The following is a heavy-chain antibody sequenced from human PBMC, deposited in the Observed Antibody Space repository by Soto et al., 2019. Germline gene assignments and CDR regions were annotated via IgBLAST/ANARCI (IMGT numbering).Heavy chain of an antibody. CDR3: TTDCAVAPLPCRGYGMDV. D-gene: IGHD6-19*01. V-gene: IGHV3-15*07. CDR2: IKSKTDGGTT. J-gene: IGHJ6*02. CDR1: GFTFSNAW. Sequence: GGSLRLSCAASGFTFSNAWMNWVRQAPGKGLEWVGRIKSKTDGGTTDYAAPVKGRFTISRDDSKNTLYLQMNSLKTEDTAVYYCTTDCAVAPLPCRGYGMDVWGQGTTVTVSS.